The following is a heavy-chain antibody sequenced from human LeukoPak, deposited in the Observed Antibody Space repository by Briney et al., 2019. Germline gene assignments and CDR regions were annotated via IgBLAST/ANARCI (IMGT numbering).Heavy chain of an antibody. V-gene: IGHV1-46*01. J-gene: IGHJ4*02. Sequence: ASVKVSCKASGYTFTSCYMHWVRQAPGQGLEWMGIINPSGGSTSYAQKFQGRVTMTRDTSTSTVYMELSSLRSEDTAVYYCARGSYYGSGSFPSIDYWGQGTLVTVSS. CDR1: GYTFTSCY. CDR2: INPSGGST. D-gene: IGHD3-10*01. CDR3: ARGSYYGSGSFPSIDY.